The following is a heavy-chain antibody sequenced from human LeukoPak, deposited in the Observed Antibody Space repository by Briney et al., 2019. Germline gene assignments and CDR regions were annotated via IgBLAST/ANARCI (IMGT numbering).Heavy chain of an antibody. D-gene: IGHD1-1*01. V-gene: IGHV3-7*03. J-gene: IGHJ4*02. CDR2: IKQDGSEK. CDR3: AKSPTSLGKAFDY. CDR1: GFTFSSYW. Sequence: PGGSLRLSCAASGFTFSSYWMSWVRQAPGKGLEWVANIKQDGSEKYYVDSVKGRFTISRDNAKNSLYLQMNSLRAEDTAVYYCAKSPTSLGKAFDYWGQGTLVTVSS.